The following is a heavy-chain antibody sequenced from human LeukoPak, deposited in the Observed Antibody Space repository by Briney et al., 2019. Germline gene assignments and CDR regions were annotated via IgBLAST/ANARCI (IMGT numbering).Heavy chain of an antibody. Sequence: NPSQTLSLTCTVSGGSISSGSYYWSWIGQPAGKGLEWIGRIYTSGSTNYNPSLKSRVTISVDTSKNQFSLKLSSVTAADTAVYYCARLIAHYYYYYMDVWGKGTTVTVSS. D-gene: IGHD3-22*01. J-gene: IGHJ6*03. CDR2: IYTSGST. CDR1: GGSISSGSYY. V-gene: IGHV4-61*02. CDR3: ARLIAHYYYYYMDV.